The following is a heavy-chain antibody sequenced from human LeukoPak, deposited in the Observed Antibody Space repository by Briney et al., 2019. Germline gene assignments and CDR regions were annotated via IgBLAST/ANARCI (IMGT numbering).Heavy chain of an antibody. CDR2: IYSGGST. CDR3: ARGEYGYFDL. V-gene: IGHV3-53*01. Sequence: PGGSLRLSCAASGFTVSSNYMSWVRQAPGKGLEWVSVIYSGGSTYYADSVKGRFTISRDNAKNSLYLQMNSLRAEDTAVYYCARGEYGYFDLWGRGTLVTVSS. J-gene: IGHJ2*01. CDR1: GFTVSSNY.